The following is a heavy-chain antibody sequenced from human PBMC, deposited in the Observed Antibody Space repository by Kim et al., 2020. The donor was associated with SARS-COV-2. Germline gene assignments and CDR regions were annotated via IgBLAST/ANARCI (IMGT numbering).Heavy chain of an antibody. D-gene: IGHD6-13*01. J-gene: IGHJ4*01. CDR2: INPNSGGT. Sequence: ASVKVSCKASGYTFTGYYMHWVRQAPGQGLEWMGWINPNSGGTNYAQKFQGWVTMTRDTSISTAYMELSRLRSDDTAVYYCARYGIKGRIAAAATYYFDYWGQEPWSPSPQ. V-gene: IGHV1-2*04. CDR3: ARYGIKGRIAAAATYYFDY. CDR1: GYTFTGYY.